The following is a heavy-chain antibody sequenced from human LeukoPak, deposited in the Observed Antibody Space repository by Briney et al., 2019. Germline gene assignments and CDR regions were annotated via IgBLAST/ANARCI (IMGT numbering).Heavy chain of an antibody. D-gene: IGHD4-23*01. CDR2: ISGSGGST. J-gene: IGHJ4*02. CDR3: AKPASGNSPPTGY. V-gene: IGHV3-23*01. Sequence: GGSLRLSCAASGFTFSSYAMSWVRQAPGKGLEWVSAISGSGGSTYYADSVKGRFTLSRDNSKNTLYLQTNSLRAEDTAVYYGAKPASGNSPPTGYWGQGTLVTVSS. CDR1: GFTFSSYA.